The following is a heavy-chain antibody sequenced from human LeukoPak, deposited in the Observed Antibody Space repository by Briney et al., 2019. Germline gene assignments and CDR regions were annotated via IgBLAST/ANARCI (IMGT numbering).Heavy chain of an antibody. CDR3: ARIRCSGGSCYVDY. CDR2: IYHSGST. CDR1: GGSISSGGYS. D-gene: IGHD2-15*01. J-gene: IGHJ4*02. V-gene: IGHV4-30-2*01. Sequence: SQTLSLTCAVSGGSISSGGYSWSWIRQPPGTGLEWIGYIYHSGSTYYNPSLKSRVTISVDRSKNQFSLKLSSVTAADTAVYYCARIRCSGGSCYVDYWGQGTLVTVSS.